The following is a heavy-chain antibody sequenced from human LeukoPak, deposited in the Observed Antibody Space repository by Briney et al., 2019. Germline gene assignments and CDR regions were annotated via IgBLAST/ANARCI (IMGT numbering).Heavy chain of an antibody. Sequence: PSETLSLTCAVYGGSSSGYYWSWIRQPPGKGLEWIGEINHSGSTNYNPSLKSRVTISVDTSKNQFSLKLSSVTAADTAVYYCARRAMYYYGSGSYRGLDGYYYMDVWGKGTTVTVSS. CDR1: GGSSSGYY. CDR2: INHSGST. CDR3: ARRAMYYYGSGSYRGLDGYYYMDV. J-gene: IGHJ6*03. V-gene: IGHV4-34*01. D-gene: IGHD3-10*01.